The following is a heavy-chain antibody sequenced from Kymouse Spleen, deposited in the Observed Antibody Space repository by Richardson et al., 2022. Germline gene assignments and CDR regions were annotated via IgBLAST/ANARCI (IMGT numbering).Heavy chain of an antibody. CDR3: AREQIFWYFDL. D-gene: IGHD3-9*01. J-gene: IGHJ2*01. Sequence: QVQLQQWGAGLLKPSETLSLTCAVYGGSFSGYYWSWIRQPPGKGLEWIGEINHSGSTNYNPSLKSRVTISVDTSKNQFSLKLSSVTAADTAVYYCAREQIFWYFDLWGRGTLVTVSS. CDR2: INHSGST. V-gene: IGHV4-34*01. CDR1: GGSFSGYY.